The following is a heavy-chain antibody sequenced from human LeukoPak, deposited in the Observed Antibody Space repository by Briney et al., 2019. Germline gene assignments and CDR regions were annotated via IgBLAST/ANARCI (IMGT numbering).Heavy chain of an antibody. D-gene: IGHD6-13*01. Sequence: PGGSLRLSCAASGFTFNSYTMNWVRQAPGKGLEWVSSISSSSSYIYYADSVKGRFTISRDNAKNSLYLQVNSLRAEDTAVYYCARVTGSWSADFWGQGTLVTVSS. V-gene: IGHV3-21*01. CDR2: ISSSSSYI. CDR1: GFTFNSYT. CDR3: ARVTGSWSADF. J-gene: IGHJ4*02.